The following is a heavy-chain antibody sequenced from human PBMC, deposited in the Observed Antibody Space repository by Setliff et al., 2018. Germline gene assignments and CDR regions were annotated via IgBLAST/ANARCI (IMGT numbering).Heavy chain of an antibody. D-gene: IGHD5-18*01. CDR2: VSVYSGDT. V-gene: IGHV1-18*01. Sequence: ASVKVSCKASGYTFRNYAFAWVRQAPGQGLEWVGWVSVYSGDTNYAQKFQGRVTLTTDTSTSTAYMELRSLTSDDSAFYYCARAPSVELVTIRTNSWFTYWGQGTLVTVSS. CDR3: ARAPSVELVTIRTNSWFTY. CDR1: GYTFRNYA. J-gene: IGHJ4*02.